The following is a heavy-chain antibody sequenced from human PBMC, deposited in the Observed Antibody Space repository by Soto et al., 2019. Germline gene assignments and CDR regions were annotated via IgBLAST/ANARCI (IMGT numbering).Heavy chain of an antibody. D-gene: IGHD2-2*01. CDR2: ISSSGSTI. CDR3: ARDSCSSTSCYSFAFDI. J-gene: IGHJ3*02. Sequence: QVQLVESGGGLVKPGGSLRLSCAASGFTFSDYYMSWISQAPGKGLEWVSYISSSGSTIYYADSVKGRFTISRDNAKNSLYLQMNSLRAEDTAVYYCARDSCSSTSCYSFAFDIWGQGTMVTVSS. CDR1: GFTFSDYY. V-gene: IGHV3-11*01.